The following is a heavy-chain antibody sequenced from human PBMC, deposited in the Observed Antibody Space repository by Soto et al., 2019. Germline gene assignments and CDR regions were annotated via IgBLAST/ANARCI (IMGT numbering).Heavy chain of an antibody. V-gene: IGHV5-51*01. Sequence: GESLKISCKGSGYTSTNYWIGWVRQMPGKGLEWMGIIYPGDSDTKYNPSFQGQVTISADKSITTTYLRWTSLKASDTAIYYCAASIFYYGMDVCGQGPTVTVSS. J-gene: IGHJ6*02. CDR1: GYTSTNYW. CDR2: IYPGDSDT. CDR3: AASIFYYGMDV.